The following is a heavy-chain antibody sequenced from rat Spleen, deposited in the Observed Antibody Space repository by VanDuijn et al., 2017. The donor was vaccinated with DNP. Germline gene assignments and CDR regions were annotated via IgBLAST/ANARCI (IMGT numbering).Heavy chain of an antibody. Sequence: EVQLVESGGDPVQPGRSLTLSCAASGFTFSDFYMAWVRQAPQKGLEWIASISYEGSSTYYGDSVKGRFTISRDNAKSTLYLQMNSLRSEDTATYYCAREVYYYFDNWGQGVMVTVSS. J-gene: IGHJ2*01. CDR2: ISYEGSST. D-gene: IGHD1-2*01. CDR3: AREVYYYFDN. CDR1: GFTFSDFY. V-gene: IGHV5-22*01.